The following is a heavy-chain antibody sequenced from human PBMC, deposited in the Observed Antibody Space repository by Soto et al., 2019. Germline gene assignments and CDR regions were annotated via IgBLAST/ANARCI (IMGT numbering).Heavy chain of an antibody. CDR1: GGSFSGYY. J-gene: IGHJ4*02. V-gene: IGHV4-34*01. CDR3: ARDTITGLFDY. CDR2: INHSGST. D-gene: IGHD2-8*02. Sequence: QVQLQQWGAGLLKPSETLSLTCAVYGGSFSGYYWTWIRQPPGTGLEWIGEINHSGSTNYNPSLKXXVTISVYTSKNQFSLKLTSVTAADTAVYYCARDTITGLFDYWGQGTLVTVSS.